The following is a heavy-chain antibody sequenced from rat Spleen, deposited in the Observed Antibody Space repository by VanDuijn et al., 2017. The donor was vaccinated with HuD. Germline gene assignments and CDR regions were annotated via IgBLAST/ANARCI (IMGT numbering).Heavy chain of an antibody. D-gene: IGHD3-1*01. J-gene: IGHJ2*01. CDR3: ARELAPLDY. Sequence: EVQLQESGPGLVKPSQSLSLTCSVTGYSITSSYRWNWIRKFPGNKLEWMGYINSAGSTNYNPSLKSRISITRDTSKNQFFLQVNSVTTEDTATYYCARELAPLDYWGQGVMVTVSS. V-gene: IGHV3-3*01. CDR1: GYSITSSYR. CDR2: INSAGST.